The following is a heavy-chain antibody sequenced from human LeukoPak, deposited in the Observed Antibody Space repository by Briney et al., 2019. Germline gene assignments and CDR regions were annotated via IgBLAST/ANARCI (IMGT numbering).Heavy chain of an antibody. D-gene: IGHD3-22*01. CDR1: GGTFSSYA. J-gene: IGHJ3*02. CDR2: IIPIFGTA. V-gene: IGHV1-69*13. Sequence: GASVKVSCKASGGTFSSYAISWVRQAPGQGLEWMGGIIPIFGTANYAQKFQGRVTITADESTSTAYMELSSLRSEDTAVYYCARDGDYYANDAFDIWGQGTMVTVSS. CDR3: ARDGDYYANDAFDI.